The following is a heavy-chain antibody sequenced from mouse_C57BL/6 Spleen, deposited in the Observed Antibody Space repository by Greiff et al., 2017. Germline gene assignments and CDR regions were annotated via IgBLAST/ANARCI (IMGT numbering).Heavy chain of an antibody. CDR3: ARYDTTVVEDYFDY. CDR1: GYTFTSYW. CDR2: IYPGSGST. Sequence: VQLQQPGAELVKPGASVKMSCKASGYTFTSYWITWVKQRPGQGLEWIGDIYPGSGSTNYNEKFKSKATLTVDTSSSTAYMQLSSLTSEDSAVYYCARYDTTVVEDYFDYWGQGTTLTVSS. V-gene: IGHV1-55*01. D-gene: IGHD1-1*01. J-gene: IGHJ2*01.